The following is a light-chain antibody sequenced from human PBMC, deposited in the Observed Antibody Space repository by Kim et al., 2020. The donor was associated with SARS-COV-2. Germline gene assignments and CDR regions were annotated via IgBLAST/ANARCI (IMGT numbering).Light chain of an antibody. CDR2: GKD. CDR3: TSRDSSSNPLV. V-gene: IGLV3-19*01. Sequence: SSELTQDPAVSVALGQTIRITCQGDSLRYYYASWYQQKAGQAPLLVMYGKDNWPRGIPDRFSGSSSGDTASLTITGTQAEDEAVYYCTSRDSSSNPLVFGGGPQLTVL. J-gene: IGLJ3*02. CDR1: SLRYYY.